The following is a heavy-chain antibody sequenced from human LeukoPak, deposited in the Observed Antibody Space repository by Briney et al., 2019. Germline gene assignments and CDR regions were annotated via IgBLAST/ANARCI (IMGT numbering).Heavy chain of an antibody. J-gene: IGHJ3*02. D-gene: IGHD3-10*01. CDR2: IYYSGST. CDR3: ARRITMVRGVITDAFDI. V-gene: IGHV4-59*01. CDR1: GGSISSYY. Sequence: PSETLSLTCTVSGGSISSYYWSWIRQPPGKGLEWIGYIYYSGSTNYNPSLKSRVTISVDTSKNQFSLKLSSVTAADTAVYYCARRITMVRGVITDAFDIWGQGTMVTVSS.